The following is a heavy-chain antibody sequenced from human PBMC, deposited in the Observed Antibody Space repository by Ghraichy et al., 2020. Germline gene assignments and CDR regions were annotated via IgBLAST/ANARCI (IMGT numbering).Heavy chain of an antibody. CDR3: ARASNYDFWVGNFDY. CDR1: GASISNSY. D-gene: IGHD3-3*01. J-gene: IGHJ4*02. V-gene: IGHV4-59*01. Sequence: SQTLSLTCTVSGASISNSYWSWIRQPPGKGLEWIGYIYYSGDTNYNPSLKGRVTISIDTSKNQFSLKLSSVTPADTAVYYCARASNYDFWVGNFDYWGQGTLVTVSS. CDR2: IYYSGDT.